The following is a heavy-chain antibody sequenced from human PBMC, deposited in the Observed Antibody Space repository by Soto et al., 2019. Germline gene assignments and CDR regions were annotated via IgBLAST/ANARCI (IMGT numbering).Heavy chain of an antibody. CDR3: ARVIGSESEY. V-gene: IGHV4-31*11. Sequence: TMSLTCAVSGISLSSGGNYWSWIRQHPWKGLEWIGNIFYSGRTYYNPSLKSRVFLSVVTSKHNFSLTLRSVIAADSAMYYCARVIGSESEY. CDR1: GISLSSGGNY. J-gene: IGHJ1*01. CDR2: IFYSGRT. D-gene: IGHD6-19*01.